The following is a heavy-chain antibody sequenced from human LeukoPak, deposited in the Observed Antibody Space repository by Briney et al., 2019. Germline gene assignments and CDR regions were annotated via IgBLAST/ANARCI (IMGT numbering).Heavy chain of an antibody. Sequence: GASVKVSCKSSVYTLTSYGISWVRQAPGQGLEWMGWIRAYNGNKNYAQKLQGRVTITTDTATSTAYMELRSLRSDDTAVYYCARDSAFDSGYYYVAGSDFDYWGQGTLVTVSS. CDR3: ARDSAFDSGYYYVAGSDFDY. V-gene: IGHV1-18*01. J-gene: IGHJ4*02. CDR1: VYTLTSYG. CDR2: IRAYNGNK. D-gene: IGHD3-22*01.